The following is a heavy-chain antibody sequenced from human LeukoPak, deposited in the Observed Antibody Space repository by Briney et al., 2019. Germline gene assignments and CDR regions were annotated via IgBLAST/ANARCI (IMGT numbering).Heavy chain of an antibody. Sequence: GGSLRLSCAASGLTVSDNYMSWVRQAPGKGLEWVSVIIQDGDTFYADSVRGRFTISRDGSKNVLYLHMNSLRAEDTAVYYCARDTEGYCTHGVCPRQSYLDYWGQGTLVT. CDR2: IIQDGDT. J-gene: IGHJ4*02. D-gene: IGHD2-8*01. CDR3: ARDTEGYCTHGVCPRQSYLDY. CDR1: GLTVSDNY. V-gene: IGHV3-53*01.